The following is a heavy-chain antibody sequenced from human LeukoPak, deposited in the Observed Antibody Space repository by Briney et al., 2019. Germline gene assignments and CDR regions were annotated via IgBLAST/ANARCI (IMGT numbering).Heavy chain of an antibody. V-gene: IGHV3-74*01. D-gene: IGHD3-22*01. Sequence: GGSLRLSCVASGFTFSRNWMHWVRQVPGKGLVWVSGINDDGSSTSYADSVKGRFTISRDNSKNTLYLQMNSLRAEDTAVYYCAKASRGIVVVITSFDYWGQGTLVTVSS. CDR1: GFTFSRNW. J-gene: IGHJ4*02. CDR3: AKASRGIVVVITSFDY. CDR2: INDDGSST.